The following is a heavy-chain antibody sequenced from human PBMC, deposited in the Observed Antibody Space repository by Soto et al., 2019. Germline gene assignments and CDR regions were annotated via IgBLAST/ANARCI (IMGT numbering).Heavy chain of an antibody. V-gene: IGHV1-69*06. J-gene: IGHJ3*02. CDR1: GATFSSYA. CDR2: IIPIFGTA. Sequence: SVKVSCKASGATFSSYAISWVRQAPGQGLEWMGGIIPIFGTANYTQKFQGRVTITADKSTSTAYMELSSLRSEDTSLYYCASGLLLDYYDSSGYSDAFDIWGQGTMVTVSS. CDR3: ASGLLLDYYDSSGYSDAFDI. D-gene: IGHD3-22*01.